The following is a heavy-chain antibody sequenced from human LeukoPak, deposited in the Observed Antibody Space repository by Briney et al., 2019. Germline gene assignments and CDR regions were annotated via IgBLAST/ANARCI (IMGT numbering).Heavy chain of an antibody. CDR2: IYYSGST. CDR1: GGSISSSSYY. D-gene: IGHD6-13*01. Sequence: SETLSLTCTVSGGSISSSSYYWGWIRQPPGKGLEWIGRIYYSGSTYNNPSLKSRVTISVDTSKNKFSLKLSSVTAADTAVYYCAKRLASYSSSGGGVNYYFDYWGQGTLVTVSS. CDR3: AKRLASYSSSGGGVNYYFDY. J-gene: IGHJ4*02. V-gene: IGHV4-39*01.